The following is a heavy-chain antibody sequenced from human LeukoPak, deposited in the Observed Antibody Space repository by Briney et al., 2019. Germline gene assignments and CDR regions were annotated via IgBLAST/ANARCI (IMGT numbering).Heavy chain of an antibody. J-gene: IGHJ6*02. V-gene: IGHV4-34*01. D-gene: IGHD6-13*01. CDR3: ASGTYSSSPLGHYYYGMDV. Sequence: PSETLSLTCAVYGGSFSGYYWSWIRQPPGKGLEWIGEINHSGSTNYNPSLKSRVTISVDTSKNQFSLKLSSVTAADTAVYYCASGTYSSSPLGHYYYGMDVWGQGTTVTVSS. CDR1: GGSFSGYY. CDR2: INHSGST.